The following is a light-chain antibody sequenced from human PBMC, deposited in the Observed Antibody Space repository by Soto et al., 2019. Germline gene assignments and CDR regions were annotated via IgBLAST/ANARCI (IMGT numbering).Light chain of an antibody. CDR1: SSDVGGYNY. J-gene: IGLJ2*01. CDR3: SSYASSSTLVL. CDR2: EVT. V-gene: IGLV2-14*01. Sequence: QSALTQPASVSGSPGQSITISCTGTSSDVGGYNYVSWYQQHPDKAPKLLISEVTHRPSGVSYRFSGSKSGNTASLTISGLQDEDEADYYCSSYASSSTLVLFGGGTKLTVL.